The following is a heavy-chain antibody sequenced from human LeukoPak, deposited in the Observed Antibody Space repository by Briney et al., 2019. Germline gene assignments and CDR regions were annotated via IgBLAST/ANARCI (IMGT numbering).Heavy chain of an antibody. J-gene: IGHJ3*02. CDR3: AREFYSSVADAFDI. CDR1: GGSISSSSYY. V-gene: IGHV4-39*07. Sequence: SETLSHTCTVSGGSISSSSYYWGWIRQPPGKGLEWIGSIYYSGSTYYNPSLKSRVTISVDTSKNQFSLKLSSVTAADTAVYYYAREFYSSVADAFDIWGQGTMVTVSS. CDR2: IYYSGST. D-gene: IGHD4-11*01.